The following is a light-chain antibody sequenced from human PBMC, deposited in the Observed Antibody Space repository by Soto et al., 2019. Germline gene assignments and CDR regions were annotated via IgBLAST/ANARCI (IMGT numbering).Light chain of an antibody. J-gene: IGKJ2*01. Sequence: EIVLTQSPGTRSLSPGERATLSCRASQSVSSSYLAWYQKKPGQAPRLLIYGASRRATGKHDRFSGSGSVTHFTLTISRLEPEDFTVYCYQHYGNSSPYTFGQGTKVEIK. CDR1: QSVSSSY. CDR3: QHYGNSSPYT. V-gene: IGKV3-20*01. CDR2: GAS.